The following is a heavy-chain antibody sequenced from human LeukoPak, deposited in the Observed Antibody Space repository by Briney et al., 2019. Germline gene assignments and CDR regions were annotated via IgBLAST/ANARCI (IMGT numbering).Heavy chain of an antibody. CDR1: GGSISSYY. D-gene: IGHD3-9*01. V-gene: IGHV4-59*01. CDR3: AGHYDILTGYPEGIDWFDP. J-gene: IGHJ5*02. CDR2: IYYSGST. Sequence: SETLSLTCTVSGGSISSYYWSWIRQPPGKGLEWIGYIYYSGSTNYNPPLKSRVTISVDTSKNQFSLKLSSVTAADTAVYYCAGHYDILTGYPEGIDWFDPWGQGTLVTVSS.